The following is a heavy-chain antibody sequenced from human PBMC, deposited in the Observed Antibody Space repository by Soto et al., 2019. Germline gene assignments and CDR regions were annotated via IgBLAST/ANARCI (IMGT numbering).Heavy chain of an antibody. Sequence: EVQLVESGGGLVQPGGSLRLSCAASGFTFSSYWMSWVRQAPGKGLEWVANIKQDGSEKYYVDSVKGRFTISRDNSENTLYLQMNSLRAEDTAVYYCAKDQGNTIVGASRGFAHWGQGTLVTVSS. J-gene: IGHJ4*02. CDR2: IKQDGSEK. V-gene: IGHV3-7*03. D-gene: IGHD1-26*01. CDR3: AKDQGNTIVGASRGFAH. CDR1: GFTFSSYW.